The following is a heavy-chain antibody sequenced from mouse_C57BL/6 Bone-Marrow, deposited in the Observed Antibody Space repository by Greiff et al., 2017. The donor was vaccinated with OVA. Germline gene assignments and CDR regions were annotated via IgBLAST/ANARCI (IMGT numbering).Heavy chain of an antibody. CDR3: AREVRGYWYFDV. V-gene: IGHV1-63*01. D-gene: IGHD3-2*02. CDR2: IYPGGGYT. Sequence: VQLQQSGAELVRPGTSVKMSCKASGYTFTNYWIGWAKQRPGHGLEWIGDIYPGGGYTNYNEKFKGKATLTADTSSSTAYMQFSSLTSEDSAIYYGAREVRGYWYFDVWGTGTTVTVSS. CDR1: GYTFTNYW. J-gene: IGHJ1*03.